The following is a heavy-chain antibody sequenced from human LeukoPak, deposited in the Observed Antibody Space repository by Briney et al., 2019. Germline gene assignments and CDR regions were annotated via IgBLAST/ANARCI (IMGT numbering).Heavy chain of an antibody. CDR1: GFTFSNAW. CDR2: IKSKTDGGTT. CDR3: ARAARPFYYYYYMDV. Sequence: GGSLRLSCAASGFTFSNAWMSWVRQAAGKGLEWLGRIKSKTDGGTTDYAAPVKGRFTISRDDSKNTLYLQMNSLKTEDTAVYYCARAARPFYYYYYMDVWGKGTTVTVSS. V-gene: IGHV3-15*01. D-gene: IGHD6-6*01. J-gene: IGHJ6*03.